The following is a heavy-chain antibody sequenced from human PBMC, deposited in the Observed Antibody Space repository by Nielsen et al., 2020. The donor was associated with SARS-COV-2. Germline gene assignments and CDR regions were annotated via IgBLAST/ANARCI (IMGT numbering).Heavy chain of an antibody. CDR1: GFTFSSYA. Sequence: GGSLRLSCAASGFTFSSYAMSWVRQAPGKGLEWVSAISGSGGSTYYADSVKGRFTISRDNSKNTLYLQMNSLRAEDTAVYYCAKSKVLWFGESYFDCWGQGTLVTVSS. CDR2: ISGSGGST. CDR3: AKSKVLWFGESYFDC. J-gene: IGHJ4*02. D-gene: IGHD3-10*01. V-gene: IGHV3-23*01.